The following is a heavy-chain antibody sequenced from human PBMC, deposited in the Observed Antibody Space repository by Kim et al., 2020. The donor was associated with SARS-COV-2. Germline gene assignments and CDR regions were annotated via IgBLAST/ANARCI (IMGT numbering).Heavy chain of an antibody. CDR3: ARQGEQQLVSGIDYYYYGMDV. CDR2: ISAYNGNT. J-gene: IGHJ6*02. Sequence: ASVKVSCKASGYTFTSYGISWVRQAPGQGLECMGWISAYNGNTNYAQKLQGRVTMTTDTSTSTAYMELRSLRSDDTAVYYCARQGEQQLVSGIDYYYYGMDVWGQGTTVTVSS. V-gene: IGHV1-18*01. D-gene: IGHD6-13*01. CDR1: GYTFTSYG.